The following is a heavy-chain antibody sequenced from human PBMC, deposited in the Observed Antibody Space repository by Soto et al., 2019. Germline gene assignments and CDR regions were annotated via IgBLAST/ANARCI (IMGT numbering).Heavy chain of an antibody. V-gene: IGHV1-46*01. D-gene: IGHD3-3*01. CDR1: GYTFTSYY. CDR2: INPSGGST. J-gene: IGHJ6*02. CDR3: ARDEGITIFGVVIYGMDV. Sequence: ASVKVSCKASGYTFTSYYMHWVRQAPGQGLEWMGIINPSGGSTSYAQKFQGRVTMTRDTSTSTAYMELSSLRSEDTAVYYCARDEGITIFGVVIYGMDVWGQGTTVTVSS.